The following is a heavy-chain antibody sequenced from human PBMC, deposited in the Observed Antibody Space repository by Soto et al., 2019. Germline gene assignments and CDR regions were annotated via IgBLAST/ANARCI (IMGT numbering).Heavy chain of an antibody. Sequence: LRLSCAASGFTFSSYAMSWVRQAPGKGLEWVSAISGSGGSTYYADSVKGRFTISRDNSKNTLYLQMNSLRAEDTAVYYCANKQPGYYYYGMDVWGQGTTVTVSS. CDR2: ISGSGGST. CDR3: ANKQPGYYYYGMDV. CDR1: GFTFSSYA. D-gene: IGHD6-13*01. V-gene: IGHV3-23*01. J-gene: IGHJ6*02.